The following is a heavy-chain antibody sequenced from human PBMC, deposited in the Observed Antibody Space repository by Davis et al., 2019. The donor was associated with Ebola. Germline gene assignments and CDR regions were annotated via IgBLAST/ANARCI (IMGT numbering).Heavy chain of an antibody. CDR2: ISYDGSNK. Sequence: GESLKISCAASGFTFSDYYMSWIRQAPGTGLEWVAVISYDGSNKYYADSVKGRFTISRDNSKNTLYLQMNSLRAEDTAVYYCARDKFSGAFDIWGQGTMVTVSS. J-gene: IGHJ3*02. D-gene: IGHD6-19*01. V-gene: IGHV3-30*03. CDR3: ARDKFSGAFDI. CDR1: GFTFSDYY.